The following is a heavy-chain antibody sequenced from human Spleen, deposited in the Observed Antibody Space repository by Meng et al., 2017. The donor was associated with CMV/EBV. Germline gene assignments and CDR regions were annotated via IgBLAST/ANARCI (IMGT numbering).Heavy chain of an antibody. D-gene: IGHD6-19*01. V-gene: IGHV3-53*01. CDR3: ARAIVVSGTDYFDY. CDR1: GLTVGSNY. J-gene: IGHJ4*02. Sequence: AAGLTVGSNYMNWVRQAPGRGPEWISIIYDDGRPFYADSVTGRFTISRDNAKNTVYLQLRGLRVDDTAVYYCARAIVVSGTDYFDYWGQGTLVTVSS. CDR2: IYDDGRP.